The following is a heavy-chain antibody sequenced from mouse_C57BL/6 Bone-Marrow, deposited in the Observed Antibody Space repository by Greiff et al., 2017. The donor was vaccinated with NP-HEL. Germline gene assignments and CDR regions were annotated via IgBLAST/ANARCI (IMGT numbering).Heavy chain of an antibody. CDR1: GYTFTSYW. J-gene: IGHJ4*01. CDR2: IDPSDSYT. D-gene: IGHD2-3*01. CDR3: ARWLLLMDY. Sequence: QVHVKQPGAELVRPGTSVKLSCKASGYTFTSYWMHWVKQRPGQGLEWIGVIDPSDSYTNYNQKFKGKATLTVDTSSSTAYMQLSSLTSEDSAVYYCARWLLLMDYWGQGTSVTVSS. V-gene: IGHV1-59*01.